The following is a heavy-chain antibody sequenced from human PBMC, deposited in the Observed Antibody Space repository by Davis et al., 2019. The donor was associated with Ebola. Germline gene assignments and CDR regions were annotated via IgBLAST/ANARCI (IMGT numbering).Heavy chain of an antibody. J-gene: IGHJ4*02. D-gene: IGHD6-19*01. CDR1: GFTFSSYA. CDR3: GRGGIAVEYRYYFDY. V-gene: IGHV3-30-3*01. CDR2: ISYDGNNK. Sequence: GESLKISCAASGFTFSSYAMSWVRQAPGKGLEWVAVISYDGNNKYYADSVKGRFTISRDNSKNTLYLQMNSLRAEDTAVYYCGRGGIAVEYRYYFDYWGQGTLVTVSS.